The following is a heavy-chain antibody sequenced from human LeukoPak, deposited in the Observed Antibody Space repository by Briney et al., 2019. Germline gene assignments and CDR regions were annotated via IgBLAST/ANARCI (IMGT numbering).Heavy chain of an antibody. J-gene: IGHJ4*02. V-gene: IGHV1-18*01. Sequence: ASVKVSCKASGYAFSNSGISWVRQAPGQGLEWMGWITPNNGYAHYAQKLQGRVTMTTDTFTSTAYMELRSLRSDDTAVYYCAGNKSTTLGDYWGQGTLVTVSS. CDR3: AGNKSTTLGDY. CDR1: GYAFSNSG. D-gene: IGHD2-2*01. CDR2: ITPNNGYA.